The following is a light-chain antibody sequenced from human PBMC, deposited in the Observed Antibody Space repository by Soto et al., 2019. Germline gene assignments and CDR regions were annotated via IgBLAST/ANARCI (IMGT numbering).Light chain of an antibody. CDR3: QTWGTGLGV. Sequence: QLVLTQSSSASASLGASVKVTCTLSSGHSSYAIAWHQQQPEKGPRYLMKVNSDGSHSKGDGIPDRFSGSSSGAERYLIISSLQSEDEADYYCQTWGTGLGVFGGGTKVTVL. CDR1: SGHSSYA. J-gene: IGLJ3*02. CDR2: VNSDGSH. V-gene: IGLV4-69*01.